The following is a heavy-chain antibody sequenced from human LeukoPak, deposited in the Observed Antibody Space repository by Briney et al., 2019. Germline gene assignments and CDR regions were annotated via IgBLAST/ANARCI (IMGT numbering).Heavy chain of an antibody. CDR1: GFTFSSYE. J-gene: IGHJ4*02. CDR3: ASERSNWNDDYFDY. CDR2: ISSSGSTI. D-gene: IGHD1-20*01. V-gene: IGHV3-48*03. Sequence: GGSLRLSCAASGFTFSSYEMNWVRQAPGKGLEWVSYISSSGSTIYYADSVKGRFTISRDNAKNSLYLQMNSLRAEDTAVYYCASERSNWNDDYFDYWGQGTLVTVSS.